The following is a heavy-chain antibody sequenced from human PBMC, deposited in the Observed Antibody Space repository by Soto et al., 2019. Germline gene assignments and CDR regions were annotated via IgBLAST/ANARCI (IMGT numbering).Heavy chain of an antibody. D-gene: IGHD1-26*01. J-gene: IGHJ4*02. V-gene: IGHV3-30*18. Sequence: QVQLVESGGGVVQPGRSLRLSCAASGFTFSGYAMHWVRQAPDKGLEWVTGISYDGSNKYYADSVKGRFTISRDNSKNTLYLQMDSLRPEDTAVYYCANNARYSGSYLDYWGQETLVTVSS. CDR2: ISYDGSNK. CDR3: ANNARYSGSYLDY. CDR1: GFTFSGYA.